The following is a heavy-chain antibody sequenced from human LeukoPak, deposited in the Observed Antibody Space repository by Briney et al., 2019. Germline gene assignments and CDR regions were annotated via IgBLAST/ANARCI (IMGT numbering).Heavy chain of an antibody. Sequence: SETLSLTCTVSGGSITSHNWRWIPQPPGKGLEGRGYVYYGGTTNYNPSLTSLVTISVDTSKNQFSLKLTSVTAADTAVYYCARGRGRDGDNLNSWGEGRLVTVSS. D-gene: IGHD5-24*01. V-gene: IGHV4-59*11. CDR1: GGSITSHN. J-gene: IGHJ4*02. CDR3: ARGRGRDGDNLNS. CDR2: VYYGGTT.